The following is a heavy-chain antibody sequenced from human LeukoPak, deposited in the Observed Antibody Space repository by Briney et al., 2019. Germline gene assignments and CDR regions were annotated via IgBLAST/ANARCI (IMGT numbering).Heavy chain of an antibody. J-gene: IGHJ4*02. V-gene: IGHV4-39*01. CDR1: GGSISSSSYY. D-gene: IGHD4-17*01. CDR2: IYYSGDT. CDR3: ARHSGMTTVTAYLDC. Sequence: PSETLSLTCTVSGGSISSSSYYWGWIGQPPGKGLEWIGSIYYSGDTYYNPSLKSRVTISVDTSKNQFSLKLSSVTAADTAVYYCARHSGMTTVTAYLDCWGQGTLVTVSS.